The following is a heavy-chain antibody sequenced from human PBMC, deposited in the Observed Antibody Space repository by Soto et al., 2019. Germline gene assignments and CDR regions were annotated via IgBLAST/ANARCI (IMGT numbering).Heavy chain of an antibody. CDR3: ARDRFGVEWLSTPPYYFDY. J-gene: IGHJ4*02. CDR1: GFTFSSYS. Sequence: PGGSLRLSCAASGFTFSSYSMNWVRQAPGKGLEWVSSISSSSSYIYYADSVKGRFTISRDNAKNSLYLQMNSLRAEDTAVYYCARDRFGVEWLSTPPYYFDYWGQGTLVTVSS. CDR2: ISSSSSYI. D-gene: IGHD3-3*01. V-gene: IGHV3-21*01.